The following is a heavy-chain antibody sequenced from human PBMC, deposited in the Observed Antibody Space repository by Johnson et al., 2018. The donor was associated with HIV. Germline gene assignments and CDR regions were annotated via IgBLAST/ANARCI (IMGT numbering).Heavy chain of an antibody. J-gene: IGHJ3*02. Sequence: VLLLESGGGVVQPGRSQRLSCAASGFTFSNYAIHWVRQAPGKGLEWVAVISYDESNKYYVDSVKGRFTISRDNAKNTLYLQMNSLRAEDTAVYYCATSLTGTRPFDIWGQGTMVTVSS. D-gene: IGHD1-7*01. CDR2: ISYDESNK. V-gene: IGHV3-30*14. CDR3: ATSLTGTRPFDI. CDR1: GFTFSNYA.